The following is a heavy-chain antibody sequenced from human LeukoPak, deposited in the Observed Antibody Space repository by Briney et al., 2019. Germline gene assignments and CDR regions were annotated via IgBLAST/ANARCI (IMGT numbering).Heavy chain of an antibody. V-gene: IGHV4-59*08. J-gene: IGHJ4*02. D-gene: IGHD4-17*01. CDR3: ARGSRDYGDYIDY. CDR1: GGSISSYY. CDR2: IYYSGST. Sequence: PSETLSLTCTVSGGSISSYYWSWIRQPPGKGLEWIGYIYYSGSTNYNPSLRGRVTISVDTSKKQFSLRLTSVTAADTAVYYCARGSRDYGDYIDYWGQGTLVTVSS.